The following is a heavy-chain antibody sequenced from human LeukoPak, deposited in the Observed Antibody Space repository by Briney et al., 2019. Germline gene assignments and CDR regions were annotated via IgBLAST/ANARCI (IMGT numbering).Heavy chain of an antibody. D-gene: IGHD2-2*01. J-gene: IGHJ5*02. CDR3: ARAGYCSSSNCRSWFDP. V-gene: IGHV1-8*03. CDR2: MNPNSGNT. Sequence: EASVKVSCKASGYTFTSYDINWVRQAPGQGLEWMGWMNPNSGNTGYAQRFQGRVTITRNTSISTAYMELSSLRSEDTAVYYCARAGYCSSSNCRSWFDPWGQGTLVTVSS. CDR1: GYTFTSYD.